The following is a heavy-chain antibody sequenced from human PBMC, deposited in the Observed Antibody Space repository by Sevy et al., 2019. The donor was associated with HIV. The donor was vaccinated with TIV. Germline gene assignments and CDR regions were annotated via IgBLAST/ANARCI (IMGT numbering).Heavy chain of an antibody. Sequence: GGSLRLSCAVSGFTFRSYSMNWVRQAPGKGLEWVSYISSGSNTIYYADSVKGRFTISRDNAKNSLYLQMNSLTAEDTAVYYCAREAWAMVKFAFDIWGQGTMVTVSS. V-gene: IGHV3-48*01. CDR1: GFTFRSYS. CDR3: AREAWAMVKFAFDI. D-gene: IGHD5-18*01. J-gene: IGHJ3*02. CDR2: ISSGSNTI.